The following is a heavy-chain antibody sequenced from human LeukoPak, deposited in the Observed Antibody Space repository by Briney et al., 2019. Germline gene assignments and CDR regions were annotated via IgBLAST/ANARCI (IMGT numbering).Heavy chain of an antibody. CDR1: GFTFSSYA. D-gene: IGHD2-2*01. CDR3: AKDLDCSSTSCYPDY. J-gene: IGHJ4*02. V-gene: IGHV3-23*01. Sequence: GASLRLSCAASGFTFSSYAMSWVRQAPGKGLEWVSAMSGSGGSTYYADSVKGRFTISRDNSKTTLYLQMNSLRDEDTAVYYCAKDLDCSSTSCYPDYWGQGTLVTVSS. CDR2: MSGSGGST.